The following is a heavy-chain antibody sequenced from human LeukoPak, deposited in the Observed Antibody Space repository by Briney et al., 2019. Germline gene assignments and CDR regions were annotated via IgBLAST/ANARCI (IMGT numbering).Heavy chain of an antibody. CDR1: GGTFSSYA. CDR3: ARDQLVVAATPYDAFDI. V-gene: IGHV1-69*05. J-gene: IGHJ3*02. D-gene: IGHD2-15*01. Sequence: SSVKVSCKASGGTFSSYAISWVRQAPGQGLEWMGGIIPIFGTANYAQKFQGRVTITTDESTSTAYMELSSLRSEDTAVYYCARDQLVVAATPYDAFDIWGQGTMVTVSS. CDR2: IIPIFGTA.